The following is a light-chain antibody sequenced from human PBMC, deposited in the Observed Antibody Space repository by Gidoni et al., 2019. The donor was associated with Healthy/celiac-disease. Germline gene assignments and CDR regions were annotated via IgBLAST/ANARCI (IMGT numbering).Light chain of an antibody. CDR1: QSISSY. J-gene: IGKJ1*01. V-gene: IGKV1-39*01. CDR2: AAS. Sequence: IQMTQYPSSLSASVGDRVTITCRASQSISSYLNWYQQKPGKAPKLLIYAASSLQSGVPSRFSGSGSGTDFTLTISSLQPEDFATYYCQQSYSTLWTFGQGTKVEIK. CDR3: QQSYSTLWT.